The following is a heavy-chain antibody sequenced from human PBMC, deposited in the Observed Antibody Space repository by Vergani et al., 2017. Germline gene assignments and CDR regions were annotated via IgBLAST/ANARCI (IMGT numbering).Heavy chain of an antibody. V-gene: IGHV3-7*03. Sequence: EVQLVESGGGLVQPGGSLRLSCAASGFTFSSYWMSWFRQAPGKGLEWVANIKQDGSEKYYVDSVKGRFTISRDNAKNSLYLQMNSLRAEDTAVYYCARDLEIQLWCISGPPNRVDYWGQGTLVTVSS. D-gene: IGHD5-18*01. CDR1: GFTFSSYW. CDR3: ARDLEIQLWCISGPPNRVDY. CDR2: IKQDGSEK. J-gene: IGHJ4*02.